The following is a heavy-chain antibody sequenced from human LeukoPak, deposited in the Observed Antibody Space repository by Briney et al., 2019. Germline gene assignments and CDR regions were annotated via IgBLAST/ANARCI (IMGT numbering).Heavy chain of an antibody. CDR1: GGSFSGYY. J-gene: IGHJ4*02. CDR3: ARDLYYYDSSGYENHYFDY. D-gene: IGHD3-22*01. Sequence: PSETLSLTCAVYGGSFSGYYWSWIRQPPGKGLEWIGEINHSGSTNYNPSLKSRVTISVDTSKNQFSLKLSSVTAADTAVYYCARDLYYYDSSGYENHYFDYWGQGTLVTVSS. V-gene: IGHV4-34*01. CDR2: INHSGST.